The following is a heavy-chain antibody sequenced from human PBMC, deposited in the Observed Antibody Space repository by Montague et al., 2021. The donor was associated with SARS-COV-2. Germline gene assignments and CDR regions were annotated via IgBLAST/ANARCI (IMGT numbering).Heavy chain of an antibody. CDR2: MYYIGIT. Sequence: SETLSLTCTVSGASVASVNFYWSWIRQPPGKGLEWIGSMYYIGITXYNPSLKSRVTIPVDPSKNQLSLTLTSVTAADTAVYYCARSRANVPSRPGFDYWGQGALVTVSS. D-gene: IGHD6-6*01. CDR3: ARSRANVPSRPGFDY. J-gene: IGHJ4*02. V-gene: IGHV4-61*01. CDR1: GASVASVNFY.